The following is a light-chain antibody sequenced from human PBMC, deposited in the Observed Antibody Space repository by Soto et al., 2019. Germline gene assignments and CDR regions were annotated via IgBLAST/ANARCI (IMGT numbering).Light chain of an antibody. CDR1: QSVSSN. CDR2: GAS. Sequence: EIVLTQSPATLSLSPGERATLSCRASQSVSSNLAWYQQKPGQAPRLLIYGASSRATGIPDRFSGSGSGTDFTLTISRLEPEDFAVYYCQQYGSSPSITFGQGTLLEIK. V-gene: IGKV3-20*01. CDR3: QQYGSSPSIT. J-gene: IGKJ5*01.